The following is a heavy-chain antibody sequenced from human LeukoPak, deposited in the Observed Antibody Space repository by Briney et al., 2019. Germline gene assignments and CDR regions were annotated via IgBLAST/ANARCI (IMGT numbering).Heavy chain of an antibody. CDR2: IYSGGST. J-gene: IGHJ5*02. D-gene: IGHD1-7*01. V-gene: IGHV3-53*05. Sequence: GGSLRLSCEVSGFTVSGDYMSWVRQAPGKGLEWVSVIYSGGSTYYADSVKGRFTISRDNSKNTLSLQMNSLRVEDTAVYYCAKGSSTGTWGDWFDPGAREPWSPSPQ. CDR3: AKGSSTGTWGDWFDP. CDR1: GFTVSGDY.